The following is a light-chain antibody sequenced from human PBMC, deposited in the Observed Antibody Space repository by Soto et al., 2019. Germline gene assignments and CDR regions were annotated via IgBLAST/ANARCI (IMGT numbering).Light chain of an antibody. CDR1: QSVSSSY. CDR2: DAS. Sequence: IVMTQSPATLSVSPVERATLSCRASQSVSSSYLAWYQQKPGQAPRLLIYDASNRATGIPARFSGSGSGTDFTLTISSLEPEDFAVYYCQKRSNWPLTCGQGKRRAIK. CDR3: QKRSNWPLT. J-gene: IGKJ5*01. V-gene: IGKV3-11*01.